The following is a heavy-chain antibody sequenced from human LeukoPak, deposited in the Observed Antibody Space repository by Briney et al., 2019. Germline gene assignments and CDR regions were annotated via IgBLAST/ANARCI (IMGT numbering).Heavy chain of an antibody. J-gene: IGHJ6*03. D-gene: IGHD3-3*01. CDR2: IYYSGST. CDR1: GGSISSHY. CDR3: ARSADYDFWSGYPDYYYMDV. Sequence: SETLSLTCTVSGGSISSHYWSWIRQPPGKGLEWIGYIYYSGSTNYNPSFKSRVTISVDTSKNQFSLKLSSVTAADMAVYYCARSADYDFWSGYPDYYYMDVWGKGTTVTVSS. V-gene: IGHV4-59*11.